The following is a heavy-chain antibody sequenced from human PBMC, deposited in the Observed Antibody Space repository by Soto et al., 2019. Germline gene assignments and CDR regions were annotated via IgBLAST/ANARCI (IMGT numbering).Heavy chain of an antibody. J-gene: IGHJ6*02. CDR1: GYTFTSSG. CDR3: ARDSGNYYYYYGMDV. D-gene: IGHD1-26*01. CDR2: ISTYNGNT. Sequence: GXSVKVSFKASGYTFTSSGISWVRQAPGQGLEWMGWISTYNGNTNYGQNLQGRVTMTTDTSTGTAYMELRSLRSDDTAVYYCARDSGNYYYYYGMDVWGQGTTVTVSS. V-gene: IGHV1-18*01.